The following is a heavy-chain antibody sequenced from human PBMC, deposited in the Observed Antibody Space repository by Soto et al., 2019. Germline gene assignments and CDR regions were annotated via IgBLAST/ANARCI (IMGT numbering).Heavy chain of an antibody. D-gene: IGHD4-17*01. CDR3: ARRKTVTTVHYFYYIDV. J-gene: IGHJ6*03. Sequence: QVQLVESGGGVVRPGRSLRLSCVASEFSFSAYGMHWVRLAPGKGLQWVAVISYDGNDKYYADSVKGRFTISRDDSKKPLYRQMTGERREDTAIYYWARRKTVTTVHYFYYIDVWGKGTTVTGSS. CDR2: ISYDGNDK. V-gene: IGHV3-30*03. CDR1: EFSFSAYG.